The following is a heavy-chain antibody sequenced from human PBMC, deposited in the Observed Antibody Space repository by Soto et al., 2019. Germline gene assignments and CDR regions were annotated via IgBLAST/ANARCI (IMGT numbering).Heavy chain of an antibody. V-gene: IGHV4-59*01. Sequence: PSETLSLTCTVSGASTSGYFWTWIRQPPGKGLEWIGYFYGGSTNYNPSLKSLATISMAPSKNHFSLNLMSVTAADTAVYYCAGDSRSAEGWLDPWGQGILVTVSS. J-gene: IGHJ5*02. CDR2: FYGGST. CDR1: GASTSGYF. CDR3: AGDSRSAEGWLDP. D-gene: IGHD1-26*01.